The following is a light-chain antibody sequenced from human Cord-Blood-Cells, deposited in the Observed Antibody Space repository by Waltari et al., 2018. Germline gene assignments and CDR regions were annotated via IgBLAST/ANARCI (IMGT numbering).Light chain of an antibody. CDR1: SSDVGGYNY. V-gene: IGLV2-14*01. J-gene: IGLJ2*01. CDR3: SSYTRSSTLVV. Sequence: QSALTQPASVSGSPGQSITISCTGTSSDVGGYNYVSWYQQHPGKAPKLMIYDVSKRPSGVSNRFSGSKSGNTASLTISGLQAEDEADYYCSSYTRSSTLVVFGGGTKLTVL. CDR2: DVS.